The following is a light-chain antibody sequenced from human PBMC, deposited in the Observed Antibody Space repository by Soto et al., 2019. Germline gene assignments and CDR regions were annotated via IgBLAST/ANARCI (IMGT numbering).Light chain of an antibody. CDR1: QSVSSY. J-gene: IGKJ4*01. V-gene: IGKV3-11*01. CDR2: DAS. Sequence: IVWTHSPATLSFSPGERATLSFRASQSVSSYLAWYQQKPGQAPRLLIYDASNRATGIPARFSGSGSGTDFTLTISSLEPEDFAVYYCQQRSDWPLTFGGGTKVDIK. CDR3: QQRSDWPLT.